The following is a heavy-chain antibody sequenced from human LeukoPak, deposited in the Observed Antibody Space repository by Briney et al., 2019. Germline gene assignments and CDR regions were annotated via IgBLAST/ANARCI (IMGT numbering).Heavy chain of an antibody. CDR2: VIPILGIA. CDR3: ARSAIVAVAAYYFDY. D-gene: IGHD6-19*01. Sequence: GSSVKVSCKASGGTFSSYAISWVRQAPGQGLELMGRVIPILGIANYAQKFQGRVTITADKSTSTAYMELSSLRSEDTAVYYCARSAIVAVAAYYFDYWGQGTLVTVSS. V-gene: IGHV1-69*04. J-gene: IGHJ4*02. CDR1: GGTFSSYA.